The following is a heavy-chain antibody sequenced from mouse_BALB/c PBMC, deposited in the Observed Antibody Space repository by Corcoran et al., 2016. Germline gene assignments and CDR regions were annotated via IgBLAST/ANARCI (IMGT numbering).Heavy chain of an antibody. CDR3: GRSLYYGNYGDY. J-gene: IGHJ2*01. Sequence: QVQLQQSGAELARPGASVKLSCKASGYTFTDYYINWVKQRTGQGLEWIGEIYPGSGNTYYNEKFKGKATLTADKSSSTAYMQLSSLTSEDSAVYFCGRSLYYGNYGDYWGQGTTLTVSS. CDR2: IYPGSGNT. CDR1: GYTFTDYY. D-gene: IGHD2-1*01. V-gene: IGHV1-77*01.